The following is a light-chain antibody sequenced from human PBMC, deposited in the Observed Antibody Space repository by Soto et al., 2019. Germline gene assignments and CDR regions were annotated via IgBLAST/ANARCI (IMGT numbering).Light chain of an antibody. J-gene: IGKJ1*01. CDR2: GAS. V-gene: IGKV3-20*01. Sequence: EIVLTQSPGTLSLSPGERATLSCRAGQSVDSSYLAWFQQKPGQAPRLLIYGASSRANGIPDRFSGGGSGTDFTLTISRLTPEDFAVYYCQQYGGSSWTFGQGTRVEIK. CDR3: QQYGGSSWT. CDR1: QSVDSSY.